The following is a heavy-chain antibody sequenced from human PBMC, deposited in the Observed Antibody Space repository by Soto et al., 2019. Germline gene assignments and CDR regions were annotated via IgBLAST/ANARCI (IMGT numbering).Heavy chain of an antibody. CDR2: ISYDGSNK. J-gene: IGHJ4*02. CDR3: APWFGAFDY. CDR1: GFTFSSYG. V-gene: IGHV3-30*03. D-gene: IGHD3-10*01. Sequence: QVQLVESGGGVVQPGRSLRLSCAASGFTFSSYGMHWVRQAPGKGLVWVAVISYDGSNKYYADSVKGRFTISRANSKNTLYLQMNSLRAEDTAVYYCAPWFGAFDYWGQGTLVTVSS.